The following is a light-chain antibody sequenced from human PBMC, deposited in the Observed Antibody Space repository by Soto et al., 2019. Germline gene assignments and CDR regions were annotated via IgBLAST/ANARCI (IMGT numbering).Light chain of an antibody. Sequence: QSALTQPASVSGSPGQSITISCTGTSSDVGGYNFVSWYQQYPGKAPKLMIYDVSDRPSGVSNRFSGSKSANTASLTISGLQAEDEADYYCSSYTGSSTQVFGTGTKVTVL. V-gene: IGLV2-14*01. CDR1: SSDVGGYNF. J-gene: IGLJ1*01. CDR2: DVS. CDR3: SSYTGSSTQV.